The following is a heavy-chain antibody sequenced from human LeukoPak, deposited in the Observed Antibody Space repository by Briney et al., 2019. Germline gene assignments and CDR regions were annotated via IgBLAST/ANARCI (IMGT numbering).Heavy chain of an antibody. V-gene: IGHV4-34*01. Sequence: SETLSLTCAVYGGSFSVYYWSWIRQPPGKGLEWIGEINHSGSTNYNPSLKSRVTISVDTSKNQFSLKLSSLTAADTAVYYCASRKEDRIVVVVAATSGAFDIWGQGTMVTVSS. CDR2: INHSGST. CDR1: GGSFSVYY. D-gene: IGHD2-15*01. CDR3: ASRKEDRIVVVVAATSGAFDI. J-gene: IGHJ3*02.